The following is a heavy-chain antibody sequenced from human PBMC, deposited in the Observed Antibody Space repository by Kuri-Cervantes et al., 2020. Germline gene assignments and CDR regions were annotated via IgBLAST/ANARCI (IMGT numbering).Heavy chain of an antibody. CDR3: ARSYGSGSYLGVYYFDY. J-gene: IGHJ4*02. V-gene: IGHV1-46*01. Sequence: ASVKVSCKASGYTFTSYYMHWVRQAPGQGLEWMGIINPSGGSTSYAQKFQGRVTMTRDTSTSTVYMELSSLRSEDTAVYYCARSYGSGSYLGVYYFDYWGQGTLVTVSS. D-gene: IGHD3-10*01. CDR2: INPSGGST. CDR1: GYTFTSYY.